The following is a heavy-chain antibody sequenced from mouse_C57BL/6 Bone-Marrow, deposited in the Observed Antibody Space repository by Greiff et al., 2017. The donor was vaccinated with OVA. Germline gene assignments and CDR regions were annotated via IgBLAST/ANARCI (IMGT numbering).Heavy chain of an antibody. J-gene: IGHJ4*01. CDR3: ARTVFYGSSHYAMDY. D-gene: IGHD1-1*01. Sequence: QVQLQQPGAELVRPGSSVKLSCKASGYTFTSYWMDWVKQRPGQGLEWIGNIYPSDSETHYNQKFKDKATLTVDKSSSTAYMQLCSLTSEDSAVYYCARTVFYGSSHYAMDYWGQGTSVTVSS. CDR1: GYTFTSYW. V-gene: IGHV1-61*01. CDR2: IYPSDSET.